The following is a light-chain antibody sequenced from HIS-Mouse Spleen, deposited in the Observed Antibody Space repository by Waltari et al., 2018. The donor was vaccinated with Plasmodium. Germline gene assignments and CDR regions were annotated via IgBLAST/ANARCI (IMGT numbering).Light chain of an antibody. CDR1: QDISNY. V-gene: IGKV1-33*01. CDR2: DAS. CDR3: QQYDNLPPLFT. J-gene: IGKJ3*01. Sequence: DIQMTQSPSSLSASVGDRVTIHRQASQDISNYLNWYQQKPGKAPKLLIYDASNLETGVPSRFSGSGSGTDFTFTISSLQPEDIATYYCQQYDNLPPLFTFGPGTKVDIK.